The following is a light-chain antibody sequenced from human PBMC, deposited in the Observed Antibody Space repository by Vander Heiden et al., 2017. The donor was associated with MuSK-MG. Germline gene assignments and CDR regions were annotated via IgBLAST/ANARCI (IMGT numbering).Light chain of an antibody. J-gene: IGKJ2*01. CDR2: WAS. CDR3: QQYYSTPYT. CDR1: QSVLYSSNNKNY. V-gene: IGKV4-1*01. Sequence: DIVMTQSPDSLAVSLGECATINCKSSQSVLYSSNNKNYLAWYQQRPGQPTKLLIYWASTRESGVPDRFSGSGSGTDFTLTISSLQAEDVAVYYGQQYYSTPYTFGQGTKLEIK.